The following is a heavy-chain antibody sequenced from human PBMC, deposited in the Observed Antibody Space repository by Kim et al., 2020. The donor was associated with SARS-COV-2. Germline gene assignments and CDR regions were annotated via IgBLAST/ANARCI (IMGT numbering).Heavy chain of an antibody. CDR1: GGSISSYY. CDR3: ARGRSMTIFGVVTAHSYMDV. D-gene: IGHD3-3*01. Sequence: SETLSLTCTVSGGSISSYYWSWIRQPPGKGLEWIGYIYYSGSTNYNPSLKSRVTISVDTSKNQFSLKLSSVTAADTAVYYCARGRSMTIFGVVTAHSYMDVWGKGTTVTVSS. J-gene: IGHJ6*03. V-gene: IGHV4-59*01. CDR2: IYYSGST.